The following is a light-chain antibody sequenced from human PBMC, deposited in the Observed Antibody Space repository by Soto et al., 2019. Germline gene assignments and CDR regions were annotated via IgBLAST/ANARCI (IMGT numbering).Light chain of an antibody. CDR3: SSYTSRSTLV. CDR2: DVS. V-gene: IGLV2-14*01. CDR1: NTDIGAYNS. Sequence: QSALTQPASVSGSPGQSITISCTGTNTDIGAYNSVSWYQQHPDNAPNLIIYDVSNRFSGVSSRFSGSKSGNTASLTISGLQAEDETDYYCSSYTSRSTLVFGGGTQLTVL. J-gene: IGLJ3*02.